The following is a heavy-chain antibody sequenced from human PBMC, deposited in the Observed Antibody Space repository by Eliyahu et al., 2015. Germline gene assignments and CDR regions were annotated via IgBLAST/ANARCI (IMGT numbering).Heavy chain of an antibody. CDR3: TPHYDYVWGSYRGYDY. D-gene: IGHD3-16*02. CDR1: GFTFSGSA. J-gene: IGHJ4*02. CDR2: IRSKANSYAT. Sequence: EVQLVESGGGLVQPGGSLKLSCAASGFTFSGSAXPWVRQASGKGLEWVGRIRSKANSYATAYAASVKGRFTISRDDSKNTAYLQMNSLKTEDTAVYYCTPHYDYVWGSYRGYDYWGQGTLVTVSS. V-gene: IGHV3-73*01.